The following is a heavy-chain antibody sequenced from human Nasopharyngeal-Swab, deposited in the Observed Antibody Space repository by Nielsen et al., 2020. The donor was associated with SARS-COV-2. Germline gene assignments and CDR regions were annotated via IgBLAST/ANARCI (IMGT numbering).Heavy chain of an antibody. D-gene: IGHD6-13*01. CDR3: AKLVRQLVRGDNWFDP. CDR1: GFTFSSYA. J-gene: IGHJ5*02. CDR2: ISNTGGTT. Sequence: SCAASGFTFSSYAMSWVRQAPGKGLEWVSAISNTGGTTYYADSVKGRFTISRDNSKNTLYLQMNSLRAEDTAVYYCAKLVRQLVRGDNWFDPWGQGTPVTVSS. V-gene: IGHV3-23*01.